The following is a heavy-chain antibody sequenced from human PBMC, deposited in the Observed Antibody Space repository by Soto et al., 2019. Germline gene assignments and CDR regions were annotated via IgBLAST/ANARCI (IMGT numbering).Heavy chain of an antibody. D-gene: IGHD3-16*01. CDR1: GGSITSGGYY. V-gene: IGHV4-31*03. Sequence: QVQLQESGPGLLKPSQTLSLICTVSGGSITSGGYYWSWIRQHPGKGLEWIGYINYSGNTYYNPSLKSRVTISVDTSKDQFSRKLNSVTAADTAVYFCARVWLRGLYSDHDAGFDSWGQGTLVTVSS. CDR3: ARVWLRGLYSDHDAGFDS. J-gene: IGHJ5*01. CDR2: INYSGNT.